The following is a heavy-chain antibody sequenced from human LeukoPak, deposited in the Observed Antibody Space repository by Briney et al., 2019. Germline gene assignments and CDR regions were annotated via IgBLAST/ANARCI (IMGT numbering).Heavy chain of an antibody. Sequence: SETLSLTCAISGGSINNYYWSWIRQPPGKGLEWIGYIYYSGTTNYSPSLNSRVNISLDTAKNQFSLRLSSVTAADTAVYYCARQTAKNVDTARFDSWGQGALVTVSS. CDR3: ARQTAKNVDTARFDS. CDR2: IYYSGTT. V-gene: IGHV4-59*08. J-gene: IGHJ4*02. D-gene: IGHD5-18*01. CDR1: GGSINNYY.